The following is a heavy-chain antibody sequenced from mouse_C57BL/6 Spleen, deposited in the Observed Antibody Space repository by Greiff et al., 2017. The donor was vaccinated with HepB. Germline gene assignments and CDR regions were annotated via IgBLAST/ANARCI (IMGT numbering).Heavy chain of an antibody. CDR1: GFTFSSYA. V-gene: IGHV5-9-1*02. J-gene: IGHJ1*03. D-gene: IGHD1-1*01. CDR2: ISSGGVYI. CDR3: TRAPYYYCRTGYFDG. Sequence: DVMLVESGEGLVKPGGSLKLSCAASGFTFSSYAMSWVRQTPEKRLEWVAYISSGGVYIYYADTVKGRFTISRDNARNTLYLQMSSLKSEDTAMYYCTRAPYYYCRTGYFDGWGTGSTVTVSS.